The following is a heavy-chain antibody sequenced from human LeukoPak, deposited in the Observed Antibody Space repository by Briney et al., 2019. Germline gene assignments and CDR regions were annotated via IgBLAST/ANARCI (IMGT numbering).Heavy chain of an antibody. Sequence: GGSLRLSCAASGFTFSSYAMSWVRQAPGKGLEWVSAISGSGGSTYYADSVKGRFTISRDNAKNSLYLQMNSLRAEDTAVYYCAREVGVPGTWYFDLWGRGTLVTVSS. CDR2: ISGSGGST. D-gene: IGHD2-15*01. J-gene: IGHJ2*01. V-gene: IGHV3-23*01. CDR3: AREVGVPGTWYFDL. CDR1: GFTFSSYA.